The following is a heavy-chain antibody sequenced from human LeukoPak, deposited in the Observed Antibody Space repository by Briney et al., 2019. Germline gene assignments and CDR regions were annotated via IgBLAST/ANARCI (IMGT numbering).Heavy chain of an antibody. V-gene: IGHV3-23*01. CDR1: GFTFSSYA. Sequence: GGSLRLSCAASGFTFSSYAMSWVRRAQGKGLEGFSAISGSGSKTYCADSVKGRSPISRDNSKNTLYLQMNSLRAEDTAVYYCAKCPTGYTKTFDSWGQGTLVTVSS. CDR2: ISGSGSKT. CDR3: AKCPTGYTKTFDS. J-gene: IGHJ4*02. D-gene: IGHD6-13*01.